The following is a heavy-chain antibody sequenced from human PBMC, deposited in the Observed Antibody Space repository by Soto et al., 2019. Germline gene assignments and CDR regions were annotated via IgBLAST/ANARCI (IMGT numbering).Heavy chain of an antibody. CDR1: GFTVSSNY. D-gene: IGHD6-6*01. CDR3: ADVFVRW. CDR2: IYSGGST. J-gene: IGHJ4*02. V-gene: IGHV3-66*01. Sequence: EVQLVESGGGLVQPGGSLRLSCAASGFTVSSNYMSWVRQAPGKGLEWVSVIYSGGSTYYADSVKGRFTISRDNSKNTLLLQMNSLGAEETGVYYWADVFVRWGGQGTLVTVSS.